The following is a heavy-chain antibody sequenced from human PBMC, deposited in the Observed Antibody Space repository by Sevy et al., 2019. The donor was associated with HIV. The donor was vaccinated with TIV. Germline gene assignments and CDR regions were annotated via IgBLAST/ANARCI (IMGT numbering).Heavy chain of an antibody. CDR2: IRTKPYGVTT. CDR1: GFIFGDYV. D-gene: IGHD6-19*01. CDR3: TREKQWGLYGMDV. V-gene: IGHV3-49*03. Sequence: GGSLRLSCTASGFIFGDYVMTWFRQAPGKGLEWVSFIRTKPYGVTTEDAAAVKGRFTISRDDSKSIDYLQMNSLKTEDTDVYYCTREKQWGLYGMDVWGQGTTVTVSS. J-gene: IGHJ6*02.